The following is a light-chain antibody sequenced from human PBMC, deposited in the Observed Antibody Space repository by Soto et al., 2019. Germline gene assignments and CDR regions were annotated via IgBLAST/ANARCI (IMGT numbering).Light chain of an antibody. J-gene: IGKJ5*01. CDR2: DVS. V-gene: IGKV1-13*02. Sequence: ATQVTQSPSSLSASVGDRVTITCRASQDIRGALAWYQQKPGKAPKLLIYDVSTLESGVPSRFSGSGSWTEFTLTISSLQPEDFGTYYCQQFNSYPITFGHGTRLEIK. CDR3: QQFNSYPIT. CDR1: QDIRGA.